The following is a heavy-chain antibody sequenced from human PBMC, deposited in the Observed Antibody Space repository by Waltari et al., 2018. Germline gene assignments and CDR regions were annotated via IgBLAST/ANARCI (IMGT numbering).Heavy chain of an antibody. J-gene: IGHJ4*02. Sequence: QVQLVQSGAAVKKPGASVQVSCKASGCTFNDSYLHWVQQAPGQGLEWMGRINPNRSGTNYRKKLHGRVTMTRDTSISTAYMEMSRLRSDDTAVYYCARGGPAIFGVLITKRFDYWGQGTLVTVSS. CDR3: ARGGPAIFGVLITKRFDY. CDR1: GCTFNDSY. V-gene: IGHV1-2*06. CDR2: INPNRSGT. D-gene: IGHD3-3*01.